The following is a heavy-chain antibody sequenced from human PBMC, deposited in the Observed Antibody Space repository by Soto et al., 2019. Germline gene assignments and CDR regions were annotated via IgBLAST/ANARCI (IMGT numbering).Heavy chain of an antibody. CDR2: IVVGSGNT. D-gene: IGHD6-19*01. CDR1: GFTFTSSA. J-gene: IGHJ3*02. V-gene: IGHV1-58*01. Sequence: GASVKVSCEASGFTFTSSAVQWVRQARGQRLEWIGWIVVGSGNTNYAQKFQERVTITRDMSTSTAYMELSSLRSEDTAVYYCAADTQWLARLGAFDIWGQGTMVTVSS. CDR3: AADTQWLARLGAFDI.